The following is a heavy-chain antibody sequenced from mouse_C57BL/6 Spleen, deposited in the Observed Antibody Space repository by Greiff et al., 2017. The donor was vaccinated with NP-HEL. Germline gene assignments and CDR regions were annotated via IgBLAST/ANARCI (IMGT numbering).Heavy chain of an antibody. CDR1: GFSFNTYA. Sequence: EVQVVESGGGLVQPKGSLKLSCAASGFSFNTYAMNWVRQAPGKGLEWVARIRSKSNNYATYYADSVKDRFTISRDDSESMLYLQMNNLKTEDTAMYYGVRHGWLRREEDYAMDYWGQGTSVTVSS. J-gene: IGHJ4*01. CDR3: VRHGWLRREEDYAMDY. D-gene: IGHD2-2*01. CDR2: IRSKSNNYAT. V-gene: IGHV10-1*01.